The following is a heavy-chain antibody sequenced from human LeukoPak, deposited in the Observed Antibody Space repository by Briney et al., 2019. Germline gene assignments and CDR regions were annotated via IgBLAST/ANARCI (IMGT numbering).Heavy chain of an antibody. CDR1: GYTFTSYG. D-gene: IGHD3-16*01. J-gene: IGHJ5*02. V-gene: IGHV1-18*01. CDR2: ISAYNGNT. Sequence: ASVKVSCKASGYTFTSYGISWVRQAPGQGLEWMGWISAYNGNTNYAQKLQGRVTMTTDTSTSTAYMEPRSLRSDDTAVYYCARMWVIGNTFGGVPRGWFDPWGQGTLVTVSS. CDR3: ARMWVIGNTFGGVPRGWFDP.